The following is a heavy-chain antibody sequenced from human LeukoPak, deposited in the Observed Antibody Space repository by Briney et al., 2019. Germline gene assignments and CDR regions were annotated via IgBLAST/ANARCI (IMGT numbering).Heavy chain of an antibody. Sequence: GGSLRLSCAASGFTFSDYGMHWVRQAPGKGLEWVALISYDGGNKFYADSVRDRFTISRDNSKNTLFLQMNSLRIEDTAVYYCARGDGVYVYWGQGTLVTVSS. V-gene: IGHV3-30*03. CDR1: GFTFSDYG. CDR3: ARGDGVYVY. J-gene: IGHJ4*02. D-gene: IGHD5/OR15-5a*01. CDR2: ISYDGGNK.